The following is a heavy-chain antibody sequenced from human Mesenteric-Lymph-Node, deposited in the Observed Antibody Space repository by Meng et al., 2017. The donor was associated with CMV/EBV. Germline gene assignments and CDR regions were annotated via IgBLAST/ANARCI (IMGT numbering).Heavy chain of an antibody. CDR3: VRVTYYYDPDAFDI. Sequence: SETLSLTCAVYGGSFSGYYWSWIRQPPGKGLEWIGEINHSGSTNYNPSLKSRVTVSVDTSKNQFSLKLSSVTAADTAVYYCVRVTYYYDPDAFDIWGQGTMVTVSS. CDR2: INHSGST. CDR1: GGSFSGYY. J-gene: IGHJ3*02. D-gene: IGHD3-22*01. V-gene: IGHV4-34*01.